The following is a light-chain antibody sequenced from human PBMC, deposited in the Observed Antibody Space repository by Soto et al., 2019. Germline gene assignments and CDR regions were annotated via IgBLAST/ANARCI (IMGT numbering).Light chain of an antibody. CDR3: QSYDSSLSGRV. J-gene: IGLJ3*02. CDR1: SSNIGINA. CDR2: GNS. V-gene: IGLV1-40*01. Sequence: QSVLTQPPSASGTPGQRVTISCSGSSSNIGINAVNWYQQLPGTAPKLLMYGNSNRPSGVPDRFSGSKSGTSASLAITGLQAEDEADYYCQSYDSSLSGRVFGGGTKLTVL.